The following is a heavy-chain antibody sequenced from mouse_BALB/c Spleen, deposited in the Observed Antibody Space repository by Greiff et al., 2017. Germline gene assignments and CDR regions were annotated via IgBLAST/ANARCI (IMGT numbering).Heavy chain of an antibody. Sequence: EVNVVESGGGLVQPGGSRKLSCAASGFTFSSFGMHWVRQAPEKGLEWVAYISSGSSTIYYADTVKGRFTISRDNPKNTLFLQMTSLRSEDTAMYYCARSGGYYLDYWGQGTTLTVSS. CDR1: GFTFSSFG. D-gene: IGHD1-1*02. J-gene: IGHJ2*01. V-gene: IGHV5-17*02. CDR2: ISSGSSTI. CDR3: ARSGGYYLDY.